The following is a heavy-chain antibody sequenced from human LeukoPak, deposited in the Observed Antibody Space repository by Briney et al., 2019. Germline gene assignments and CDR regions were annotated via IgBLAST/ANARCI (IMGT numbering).Heavy chain of an antibody. CDR2: INSIFGTA. CDR1: GGTFSSYA. J-gene: IGHJ6*03. CDR3: ARDDDYMDV. V-gene: IGHV1-69*05. Sequence: APVKVSCKASGGTFSSYAISWGRQAPGHGLDWIGRINSIFGTANYAQKFQGTVTITTDESTSTAYMELTSLRSEDTAVYYCARDDDYMDVWGKGTTVTVSS.